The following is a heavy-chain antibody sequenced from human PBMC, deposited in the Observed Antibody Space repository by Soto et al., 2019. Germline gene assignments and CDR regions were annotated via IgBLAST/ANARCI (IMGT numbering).Heavy chain of an antibody. Sequence: SETLSLTCTVSGGSISSYYWSWIRQPPGKGLEWIGYIYYSGSTIYNPSLKSRVTISVDTSKNQFSLKLSSVTAADTAVYYCARYGSGSSVWFDPWGQGTLVTVS. CDR2: IYYSGST. CDR1: GGSISSYY. CDR3: ARYGSGSSVWFDP. D-gene: IGHD3-10*01. V-gene: IGHV4-59*01. J-gene: IGHJ5*02.